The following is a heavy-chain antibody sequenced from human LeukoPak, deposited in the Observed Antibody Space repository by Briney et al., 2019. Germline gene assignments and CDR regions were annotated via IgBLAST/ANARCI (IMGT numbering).Heavy chain of an antibody. CDR2: IYYNGDT. V-gene: IGHV4-39*01. J-gene: IGHJ3*01. CDR3: ASPREMATIYDAFDV. CDR1: GGSISSSRYY. D-gene: IGHD5-24*01. Sequence: SETLSLTCTVSGGSISSSRYYWGWIRQPPGKGLEWIGTIYYNGDTCYNPSLKSRVTISVDTSKNQFSLKLNSVTAADMAVYYCASPREMATIYDAFDVWGQGTMVTVSS.